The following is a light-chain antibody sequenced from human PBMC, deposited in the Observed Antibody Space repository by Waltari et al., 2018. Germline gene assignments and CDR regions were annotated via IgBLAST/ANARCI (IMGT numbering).Light chain of an antibody. J-gene: IGLJ3*02. Sequence: QSVLTQPPSASGTPGQRVTISCSGSSPNIGRAPVTWYRQRPGTAPNLLIYINKQRPSGVPDRFSGSKSGTSASLAISGLQSEDEADYYCAAWDGRLNAWVFGGGTKLTVL. CDR2: INK. CDR3: AAWDGRLNAWV. V-gene: IGLV1-44*01. CDR1: SPNIGRAP.